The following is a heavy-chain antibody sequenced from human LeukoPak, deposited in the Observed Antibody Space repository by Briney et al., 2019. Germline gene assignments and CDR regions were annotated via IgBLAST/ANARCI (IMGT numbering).Heavy chain of an antibody. V-gene: IGHV3-33*01. J-gene: IGHJ4*02. CDR1: GFTFSSYG. CDR2: IWYDGSNK. CDR3: ARAELRAYYFDY. Sequence: GGSLRLPCAASGFTFSSYGMHWVRQAPGKGLEWVAVIWYDGSNKYYADSVKGRFTISRDNSKNTLYLQMNSLRAEDTAVYYCARAELRAYYFDYWGQGTLVTVSS. D-gene: IGHD1-14*01.